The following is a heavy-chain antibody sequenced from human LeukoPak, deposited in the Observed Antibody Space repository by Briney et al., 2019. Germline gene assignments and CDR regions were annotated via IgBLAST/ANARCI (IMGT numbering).Heavy chain of an antibody. V-gene: IGHV3-23*01. J-gene: IGHJ4*02. Sequence: GGSLRLSCAVTGLTFRNYAMSWVRQAPGKGPEWVSDISGSGGVTHYADSVKGRFSISRDNSKNTLYLQMSSLRAEDTAVYYCAKGPLTEVAGTTWDYWGQGTLVTVSS. CDR1: GLTFRNYA. CDR3: AKGPLTEVAGTTWDY. D-gene: IGHD6-19*01. CDR2: ISGSGGVT.